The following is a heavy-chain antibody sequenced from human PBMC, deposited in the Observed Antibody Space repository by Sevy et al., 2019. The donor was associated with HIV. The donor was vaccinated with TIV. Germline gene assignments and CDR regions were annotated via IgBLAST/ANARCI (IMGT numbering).Heavy chain of an antibody. V-gene: IGHV1-24*01. J-gene: IGHJ4*02. CDR3: ATTKDYYDNSGDPFDY. Sequence: ASVKVSCKVSGYTLTKLSMHWVRQAPGKGLEWMGSFDPEDGETIHAQRFQGRLSMTEDTSTETAYMEMSSLNSEDTPVYYCATTKDYYDNSGDPFDYWGQGSLVTVSS. CDR2: FDPEDGET. CDR1: GYTLTKLS. D-gene: IGHD3-22*01.